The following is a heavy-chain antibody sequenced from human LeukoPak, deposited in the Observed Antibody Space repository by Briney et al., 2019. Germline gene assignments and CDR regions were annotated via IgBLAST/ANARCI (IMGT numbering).Heavy chain of an antibody. Sequence: PGGSLRLSCAASGFTFSSYAMSWVRQAPGKGLEWVSAISVSGGSTYYADSVKGRFTISRDNSKNTLYLQMNSLRAEDTAVYYCAKDLRYSSSSGDAFDIWGQGTMVTVSS. CDR3: AKDLRYSSSSGDAFDI. CDR2: ISVSGGST. V-gene: IGHV3-23*01. D-gene: IGHD6-6*01. CDR1: GFTFSSYA. J-gene: IGHJ3*02.